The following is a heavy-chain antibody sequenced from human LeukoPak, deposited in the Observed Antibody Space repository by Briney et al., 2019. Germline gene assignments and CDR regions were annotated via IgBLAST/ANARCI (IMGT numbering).Heavy chain of an antibody. CDR1: GGSISSYY. Sequence: SETLSLTCTVSGGSISSYYWSWIRQPPGKGLEWIGYISYSGSTNYNPSLKSRVTISIDASKNQFSLKLRSVTAADTAIYYCARQGYDILTGYIDAFDIWGQGTMVTVSS. CDR3: ARQGYDILTGYIDAFDI. CDR2: ISYSGST. J-gene: IGHJ3*02. D-gene: IGHD3-9*01. V-gene: IGHV4-59*08.